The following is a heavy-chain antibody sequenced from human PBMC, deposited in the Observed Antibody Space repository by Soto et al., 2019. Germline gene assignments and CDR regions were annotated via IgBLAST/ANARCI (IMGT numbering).Heavy chain of an antibody. D-gene: IGHD3-9*01. CDR2: ISAYNGNT. J-gene: IGHJ4*02. V-gene: IGHV1-18*04. CDR3: ARYLEFRDGNISHLDF. Sequence: ASVTVSCKASGYTFTSYGISWVRQAPGQGLEWMGWISAYNGNTNYAQKLQGRVTMTTDTSTSTAYLELSSLRSQDTAVYYCARYLEFRDGNISHLDFWVQGTLVTVSA. CDR1: GYTFTSYG.